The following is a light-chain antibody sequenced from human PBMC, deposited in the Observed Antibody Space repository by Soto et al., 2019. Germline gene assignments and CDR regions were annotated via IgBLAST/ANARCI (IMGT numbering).Light chain of an antibody. CDR3: QQYGSSPPVT. CDR1: QSVSSSY. J-gene: IGKJ4*01. Sequence: EIVLKQSPGTLYLSPGERATLSCRASQSVSSSYLAWYQQTPGQAPRLLIYGASSRATGIPDRFSGSGSVTDFTLTISRLEREDFAVYYCQQYGSSPPVTFGGGTKVEIK. CDR2: GAS. V-gene: IGKV3-20*01.